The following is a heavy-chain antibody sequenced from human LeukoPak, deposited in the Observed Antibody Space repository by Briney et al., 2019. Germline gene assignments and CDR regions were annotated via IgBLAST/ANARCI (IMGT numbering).Heavy chain of an antibody. D-gene: IGHD3-16*01. CDR1: GGSISSYY. J-gene: IGHJ6*02. V-gene: IGHV4-4*07. CDR3: ARGGADYDPWDYYGMDV. Sequence: SETPSLTCTVSGGSISSYYWSWIRQPAGKGLEWIGRIYTSGSTNYNPSLKSRVTMSVDTSKNQFSLKLSSVTAADTAVYYCARGGADYDPWDYYGMDVWGQGTTVTVSS. CDR2: IYTSGST.